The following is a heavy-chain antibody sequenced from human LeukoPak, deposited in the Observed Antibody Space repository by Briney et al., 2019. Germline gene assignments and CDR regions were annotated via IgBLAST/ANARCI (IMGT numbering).Heavy chain of an antibody. CDR1: GGSISSGSYY. CDR3: ARGRGYSYGQNWFDP. CDR2: IYYSGST. J-gene: IGHJ5*02. V-gene: IGHV4-39*01. Sequence: PSETLSPTCTVSGGSISSGSYYWSWIRLPPGKGLEWIGSIYYSGSTYYNPSLKSRVTISVDTSKNQFSLKLTSVTAADTAVYYCARGRGYSYGQNWFDPWGQGTLVTVSS. D-gene: IGHD5-18*01.